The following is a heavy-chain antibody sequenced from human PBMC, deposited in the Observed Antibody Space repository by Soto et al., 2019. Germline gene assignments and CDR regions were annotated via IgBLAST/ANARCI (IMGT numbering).Heavy chain of an antibody. J-gene: IGHJ6*03. Sequence: PGGSLRLSCAASGFTFSSYGMHWVRQAPGKGLEWVAVIWYDGSNKYYADSVKGRFTISRDNSKNTLYLQMNSLRAEDTAVYYCARGPVYGSSSYYYYYYMDVWGKGTTVTVSS. CDR2: IWYDGSNK. V-gene: IGHV3-33*01. D-gene: IGHD3-10*01. CDR1: GFTFSSYG. CDR3: ARGPVYGSSSYYYYYYMDV.